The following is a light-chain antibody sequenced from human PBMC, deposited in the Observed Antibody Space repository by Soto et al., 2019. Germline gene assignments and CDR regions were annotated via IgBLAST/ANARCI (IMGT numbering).Light chain of an antibody. Sequence: EIVLTQSPDTLSLSPGERVTISCRASQTVIRNYLAWHQQKPGDTPSLLIYDPSNRATGIPARFSGSGSGTDFTLTISSLEPEHFAVSYCQQRRYWPPITFGQGTLLEI. CDR1: QTVIRNY. V-gene: IGKV3-11*01. J-gene: IGKJ5*01. CDR3: QQRRYWPPIT. CDR2: DPS.